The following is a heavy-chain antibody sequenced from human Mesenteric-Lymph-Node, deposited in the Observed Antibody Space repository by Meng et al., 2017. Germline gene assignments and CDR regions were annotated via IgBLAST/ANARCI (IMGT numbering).Heavy chain of an antibody. Sequence: SLKISCAASGFTFDDYAMHWVRQAPGKGLEWVSGISWNSGSIGYADSVKGRFTISRDNAKDSLYLEMNSLRADDTAVYYCARDGKHAGEHDYWGQGTLVTVSS. D-gene: IGHD2-21*01. CDR1: GFTFDDYA. V-gene: IGHV3-9*01. CDR2: ISWNSGSI. J-gene: IGHJ4*02. CDR3: ARDGKHAGEHDY.